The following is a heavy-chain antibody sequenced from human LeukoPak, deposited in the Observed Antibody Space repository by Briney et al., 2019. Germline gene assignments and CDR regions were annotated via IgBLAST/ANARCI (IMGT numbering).Heavy chain of an antibody. CDR1: GGSFSGYY. CDR3: ARRRPYSSSSIDY. Sequence: SETLPLTCAVYGGSFSGYYWSWIRQPPGKGLEWIGEIKHSGSTNYNPSLKSRVTISVDTSKNQFSLKLSSVTAADTAVYYCARRRPYSSSSIDYWGQGTLVTVSS. D-gene: IGHD6-6*01. CDR2: IKHSGST. J-gene: IGHJ4*02. V-gene: IGHV4-34*01.